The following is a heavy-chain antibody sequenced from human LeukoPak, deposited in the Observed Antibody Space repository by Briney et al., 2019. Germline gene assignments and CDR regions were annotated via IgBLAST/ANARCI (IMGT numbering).Heavy chain of an antibody. D-gene: IGHD6-19*01. Sequence: SETLSLTCAVYGGSFSGYYWSWIRQPPGKGLEWIGEINHSGSTNYNPSLKSRVTISVDTSKNQFSLKLSSVTAADTAVYYCARKTLVPVAGMLTNLGWVFDLWGRGPLVPVSS. CDR3: ARKTLVPVAGMLTNLGWVFDL. V-gene: IGHV4-34*01. CDR2: INHSGST. CDR1: GGSFSGYY. J-gene: IGHJ2*01.